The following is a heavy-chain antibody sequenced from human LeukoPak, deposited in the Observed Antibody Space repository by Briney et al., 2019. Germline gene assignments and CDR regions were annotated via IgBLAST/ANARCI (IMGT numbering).Heavy chain of an antibody. D-gene: IGHD3-10*01. V-gene: IGHV4-39*01. Sequence: SETLSLTCTVSGVSISSSNSYWGWIRQPPGKGLEWIGEINHSGSTNYNPSLKSRVTISVDTSKNQFSLKLSSVTAADTAVYYCARHCRNTITMVRGVIDYWGQGTLVTVSS. J-gene: IGHJ4*02. CDR2: INHSGST. CDR3: ARHCRNTITMVRGVIDY. CDR1: GVSISSSNSY.